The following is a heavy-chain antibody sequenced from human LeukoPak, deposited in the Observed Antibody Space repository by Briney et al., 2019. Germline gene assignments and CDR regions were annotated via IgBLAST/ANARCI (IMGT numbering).Heavy chain of an antibody. CDR3: ARANQGLRYFDWLDSYFDY. J-gene: IGHJ4*02. D-gene: IGHD3-9*01. V-gene: IGHV4-4*02. CDR2: IYHSGST. CDR1: GGSISSSNW. Sequence: SGPLSLTCAVSGGSISSSNWWRWVRQPPGKGLEWIGEIYHSGSTNYNPSLKSRVTISVDKSKNQFSLKLSSVTAADTAVYYCARANQGLRYFDWLDSYFDYWGQGTLVTVSS.